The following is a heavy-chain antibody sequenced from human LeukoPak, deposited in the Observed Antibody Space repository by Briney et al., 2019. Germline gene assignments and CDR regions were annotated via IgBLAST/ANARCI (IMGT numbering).Heavy chain of an antibody. D-gene: IGHD5-18*01. CDR2: VNSDGSAT. V-gene: IGHV3-74*01. J-gene: IGHJ6*02. CDR3: AKGARGYSYGYYGMDV. CDR1: GFIFTKYW. Sequence: GGSLRLSCAASGFIFTKYWMHWVRQAPGKGLVWVSHVNSDGSATSYADSVKGRFTISRDNSKNTLYLQMNSLRAEDTAVYYCAKGARGYSYGYYGMDVWGQGTTVTVSS.